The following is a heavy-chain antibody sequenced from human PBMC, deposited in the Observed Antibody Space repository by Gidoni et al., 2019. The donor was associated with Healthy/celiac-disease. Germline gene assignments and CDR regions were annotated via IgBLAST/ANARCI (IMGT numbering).Heavy chain of an antibody. CDR3: AKDHSGSYFYYYYGMDV. Sequence: EVQLLESGGGLEQPGGSLRLSCAASGFTFSSYAMSWVRQAPGKGLEWVSAISGSGGSTYYADSVKGRFTISRDNSKNTLYLQMNSLRAEDTAVYYCAKDHSGSYFYYYYGMDVWGQGTTVTVSS. CDR2: ISGSGGST. J-gene: IGHJ6*02. D-gene: IGHD1-26*01. CDR1: GFTFSSYA. V-gene: IGHV3-23*01.